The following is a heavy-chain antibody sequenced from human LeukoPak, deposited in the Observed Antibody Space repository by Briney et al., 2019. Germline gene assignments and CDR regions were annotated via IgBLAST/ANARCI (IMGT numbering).Heavy chain of an antibody. D-gene: IGHD2/OR15-2a*01. J-gene: IGHJ4*02. CDR3: ARLGGSTTADY. V-gene: IGHV3-48*02. CDR1: GFTFSSYS. Sequence: PGGSLRLSCAASGFTFSSYSMNWVRQAPGKGLEWISYISSSSSAIYYADSVKGRFTISRDNAKNSAYLQMNSLRDEDTAVYYCARLGGSTTADYWGQGTLVTVSS. CDR2: ISSSSSAI.